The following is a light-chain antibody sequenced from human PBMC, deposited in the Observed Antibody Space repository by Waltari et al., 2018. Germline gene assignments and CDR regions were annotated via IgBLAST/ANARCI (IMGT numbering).Light chain of an antibody. CDR3: GTWDHSGMIAYFV. Sequence: QSLLTQPPSVSAAPGQTVTIPCSGFDSTVGSRYFSWSQLVPGTAPRLLIYDTDQRPSGIPDRFSGSDSGTSATLFITGLQTGDEATYYCGTWDHSGMIAYFVFGGGTELTV. CDR2: DTD. CDR1: DSTVGSRY. V-gene: IGLV1-51*01. J-gene: IGLJ2*01.